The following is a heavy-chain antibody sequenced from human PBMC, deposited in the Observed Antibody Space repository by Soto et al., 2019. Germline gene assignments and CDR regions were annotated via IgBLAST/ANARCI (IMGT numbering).Heavy chain of an antibody. Sequence: ASVKVSCRAYGYTFTSYDINRVRQATGQGLEWMGWMNPNSGNTGYAQKFQGRVTMTRNTSISTAYMELSSLRSEDTAVYYCARVPRYYYDSSGYCCPDYWGQGTLVTVSS. D-gene: IGHD3-22*01. CDR2: MNPNSGNT. J-gene: IGHJ4*02. V-gene: IGHV1-8*01. CDR1: GYTFTSYD. CDR3: ARVPRYYYDSSGYCCPDY.